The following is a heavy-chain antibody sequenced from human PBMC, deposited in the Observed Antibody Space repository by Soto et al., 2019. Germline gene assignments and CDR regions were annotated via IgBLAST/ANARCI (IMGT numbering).Heavy chain of an antibody. J-gene: IGHJ6*03. CDR3: AKDGAGYCSGGSCYSRYYYHYMDG. CDR1: GFTFSTYA. V-gene: IGHV3-23*01. CDR2: ISGSGGST. D-gene: IGHD2-15*01. Sequence: EVQLLESGGGLVQPGGSLRLSCAASGFTFSTYAMSWVRQAPGKGLEWVSAISGSGGSTYYADSVKGRFTISRDNPKNPLYLPMNSLRADDTAVYYYAKDGAGYCSGGSCYSRYYYHYMDGWGNGTTVTVSS.